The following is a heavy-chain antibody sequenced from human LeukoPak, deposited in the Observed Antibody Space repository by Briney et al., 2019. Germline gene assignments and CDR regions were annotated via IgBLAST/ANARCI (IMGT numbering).Heavy chain of an antibody. D-gene: IGHD1-7*01. J-gene: IGHJ6*03. CDR3: ARDWNYDYYCYDMDV. CDR1: GDSVSSNSAG. CDR2: TYYRSKLYN. Sequence: SQTLSLTCAISGDSVSSNSAGWNWNRHSPSRGLEWLGRTYYRSKLYNDDAVSVKSRITIIPDTSKNQLSLQLNSVTPEDTAVYYCARDWNYDYYCYDMDVWGKGTTVTVSS. V-gene: IGHV6-1*01.